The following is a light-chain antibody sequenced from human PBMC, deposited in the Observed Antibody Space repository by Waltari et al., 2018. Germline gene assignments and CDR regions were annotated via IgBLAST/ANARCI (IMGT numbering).Light chain of an antibody. J-gene: IGKJ4*01. CDR2: GAS. CDR1: PRVSSH. CDR3: QQYNNWPPVT. Sequence: EIVMTQSPATLSVSPGGRATLPCRASPRVSSHLAWFQPKPGQAPRLLIYGASTRATGIPARFSGSGSGTEFTLTISSLQSEDFAVYYCQQYNNWPPVTFGGGTKVEIK. V-gene: IGKV3-15*01.